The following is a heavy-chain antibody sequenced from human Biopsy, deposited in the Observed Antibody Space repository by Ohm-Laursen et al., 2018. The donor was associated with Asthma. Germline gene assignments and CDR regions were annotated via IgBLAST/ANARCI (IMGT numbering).Heavy chain of an antibody. CDR1: GFSLSSSGAN. D-gene: IGHD1-14*01. Sequence: TQTLTPTCSFSGFSLSSSGANVNWIRQPPGKALEWLARIDWEEDKFYSTSLRTRLTISKGSSEGQVVLTMTNMGPVDTATYYCTRHNDYWGPGILVTVSS. CDR3: TRHNDY. V-gene: IGHV2-70*04. J-gene: IGHJ4*02. CDR2: IDWEEDK.